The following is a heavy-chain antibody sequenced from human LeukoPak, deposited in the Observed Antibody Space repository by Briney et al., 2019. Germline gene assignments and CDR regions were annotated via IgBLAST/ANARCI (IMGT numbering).Heavy chain of an antibody. D-gene: IGHD6-13*01. J-gene: IGHJ5*02. CDR2: INPNSGGT. Sequence: ASVKVSCKASGYTFTGYYMHWVRQAPGQGLEWMGWINPNSGGTNYAQKFQGRVTMTRDTSISTAYMEPSRLRSDDTAVYYCARGAAPHHGRSRNWFAPGGKGPLVTAPS. CDR1: GYTFTGYY. V-gene: IGHV1-2*02. CDR3: ARGAAPHHGRSRNWFAP.